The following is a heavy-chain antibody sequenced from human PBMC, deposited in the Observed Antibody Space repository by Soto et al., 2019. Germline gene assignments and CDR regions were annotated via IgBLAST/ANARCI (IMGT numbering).Heavy chain of an antibody. CDR1: GFTFSSYA. CDR2: ISGSGGST. Sequence: SGGSLRLSCAASGFTFSSYAMSWVRQAPGKGLEWVSAISGSGGSTYYADSVKGRFTISRDNSKNTLYLQMNSLRAEDTAVYYCAKDSGTITMVRGPYYFDYWGQGTLVTVSS. CDR3: AKDSGTITMVRGPYYFDY. V-gene: IGHV3-23*01. J-gene: IGHJ4*02. D-gene: IGHD3-10*01.